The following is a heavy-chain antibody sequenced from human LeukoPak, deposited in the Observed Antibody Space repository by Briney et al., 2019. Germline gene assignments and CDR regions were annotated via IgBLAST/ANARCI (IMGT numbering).Heavy chain of an antibody. J-gene: IGHJ6*02. V-gene: IGHV3-21*01. CDR1: RFTFSSYT. Sequence: GGSLRLSCSASRFTFSSYTMNWVRQAPGKGLEWVSSIDPSSTYIYYADSVKGRFTISRDNAQNSLYLQMNSLRAEDTAVYYCAKDLRGYGDLYYYYGMDVWGQGTTVTVSS. D-gene: IGHD4-17*01. CDR2: IDPSSTYI. CDR3: AKDLRGYGDLYYYYGMDV.